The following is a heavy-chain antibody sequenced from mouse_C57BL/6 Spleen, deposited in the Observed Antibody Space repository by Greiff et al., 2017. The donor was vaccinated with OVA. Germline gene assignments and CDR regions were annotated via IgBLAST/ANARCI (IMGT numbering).Heavy chain of an antibody. CDR2: IYPGDGDT. CDR1: GYAFSSYW. J-gene: IGHJ2*01. CDR3: ARGYYGSSGDY. V-gene: IGHV1-80*01. D-gene: IGHD1-1*01. Sequence: QVQLKESGAELVKPGASVKISCKASGYAFSSYWMNWVKQRPGKGLEWIGQIYPGDGDTNYNGKFKGKATLTADKSSSTAYMQLSSLTSEDSAVYFCARGYYGSSGDYWGQGTTLTVSS.